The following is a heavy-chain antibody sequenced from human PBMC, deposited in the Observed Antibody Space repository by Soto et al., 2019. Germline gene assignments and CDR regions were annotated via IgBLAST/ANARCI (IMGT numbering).Heavy chain of an antibody. CDR3: ARFVVPATRHPEVDY. D-gene: IGHD2-21*02. CDR2: IFYSGTP. V-gene: IGHV4-39*01. CDR1: GGSISSSNYY. J-gene: IGHJ4*02. Sequence: SETLRLTCTVSGGSISSSNYYWGWIRQPPGKGLDWIGNIFYSGTPYYNPSLKSRITISIDTSKNQFSLRLNSVTAADSGVYCGARFVVPATRHPEVDYWGPGPLVP.